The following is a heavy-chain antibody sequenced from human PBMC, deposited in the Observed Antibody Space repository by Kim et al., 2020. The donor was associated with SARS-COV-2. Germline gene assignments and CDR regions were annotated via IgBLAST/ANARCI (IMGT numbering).Heavy chain of an antibody. CDR1: GGSISSGDYY. J-gene: IGHJ4*02. V-gene: IGHV4-30-4*01. CDR2: IYYSGST. Sequence: SETLSLTCTVSGGSISSGDYYWSWIRQPPGKGLEWIGYIYYSGSTYYNPSLKSRVTISVDTSKNQFSLKLSSVTAADTAVYYCAGSYYVVGEFQFDYWGQGTLVTVSS. D-gene: IGHD1-26*01. CDR3: AGSYYVVGEFQFDY.